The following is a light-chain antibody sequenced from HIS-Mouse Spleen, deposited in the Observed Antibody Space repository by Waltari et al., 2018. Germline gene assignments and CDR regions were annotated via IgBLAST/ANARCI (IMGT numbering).Light chain of an antibody. J-gene: IGLJ1*01. CDR3: SSYAGSNNYV. CDR1: SSDVGGYNF. V-gene: IGLV2-8*01. CDR2: EVS. Sequence: HSALTQPPSASGSAGQSVTISCTGTSSDVGGYNFVSWYQQPPGKAPKPMIYEVSKRPSGVPDRFSGSKSGNTASLTVSGLQAEDEADYYCSSYAGSNNYVFGTGTKVTVL.